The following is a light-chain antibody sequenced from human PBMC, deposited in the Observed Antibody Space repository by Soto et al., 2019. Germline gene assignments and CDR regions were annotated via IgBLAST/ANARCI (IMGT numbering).Light chain of an antibody. V-gene: IGLV2-14*01. CDR3: SSYTTNDTPVV. CDR1: SSDVGGYSY. Sequence: QSALTQPASVSGSPGQSITISCTRTSSDVGGYSYVSWYQQHPGKAPKLIISEVSNRPSGVSNRFSGSKSGNTASLTISGLQAEDEADYYCSSYTTNDTPVVFGGGTKLTVL. CDR2: EVS. J-gene: IGLJ2*01.